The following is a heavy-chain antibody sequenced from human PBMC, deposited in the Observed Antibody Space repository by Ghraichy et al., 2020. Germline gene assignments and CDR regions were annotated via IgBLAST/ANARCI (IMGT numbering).Heavy chain of an antibody. V-gene: IGHV3-23*01. Sequence: GGSLRLSCAASGFTFSSYAMSWVRQAPGKGLEWVSVISGSGTSTYYADSVKGQFTISRDNSKNTLYLQMNGLRAGDTAVYYCAKDRDIVVTVAALFHYWGQGTLVTVSS. J-gene: IGHJ4*02. CDR3: AKDRDIVVTVAALFHY. CDR2: ISGSGTST. CDR1: GFTFSSYA. D-gene: IGHD2-15*01.